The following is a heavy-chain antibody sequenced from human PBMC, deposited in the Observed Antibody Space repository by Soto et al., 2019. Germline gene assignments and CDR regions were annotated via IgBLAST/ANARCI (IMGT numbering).Heavy chain of an antibody. CDR2: IYYSGST. Sequence: PSETLSLTCTVSGGSISSSSYYWGWIRQPPGKGLEWIGSIYYSGSTYYNPSLKSRVTISVDTSKNQFSLKLSSVTAADTAVYYCARTVQLERRVYYYYGMDVWGQGXTVTVYS. J-gene: IGHJ6*02. V-gene: IGHV4-39*01. CDR1: GGSISSSSYY. D-gene: IGHD1-1*01. CDR3: ARTVQLERRVYYYYGMDV.